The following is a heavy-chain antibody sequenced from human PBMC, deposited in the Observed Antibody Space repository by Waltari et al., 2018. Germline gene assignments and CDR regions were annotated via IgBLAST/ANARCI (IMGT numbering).Heavy chain of an antibody. CDR1: GGSFSGYY. Sequence: QVQLQQWGAGLLKPSETLSLTCAVYGGSFSGYYWSWIRQPPGKGLEWIGEINHSGSTNYNPSRKRRVTIAVDTSKNQCSLKLSSVTVADTAVYYCARGPRGWYPSPDYYYYYGMDVWGQGTTVTVSS. CDR3: ARGPRGWYPSPDYYYYYGMDV. J-gene: IGHJ6*02. CDR2: INHSGST. V-gene: IGHV4-34*01. D-gene: IGHD6-19*01.